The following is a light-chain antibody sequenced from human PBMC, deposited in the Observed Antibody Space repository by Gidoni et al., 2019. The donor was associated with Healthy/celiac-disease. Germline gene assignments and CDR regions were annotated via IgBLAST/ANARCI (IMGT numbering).Light chain of an antibody. V-gene: IGKV3-20*01. CDR3: QQYGSSPLWT. J-gene: IGKJ1*01. CDR2: GAS. Sequence: EIVLTHSPGTLSLSPGERATLSCMASQNVSSSYLAWYQQKPGQAPRLLIYGASSRATGIPDRFSGSGSGTDFTLTISRLEPEDFAVYYCQQYGSSPLWTFGQGTKVEIK. CDR1: QNVSSSY.